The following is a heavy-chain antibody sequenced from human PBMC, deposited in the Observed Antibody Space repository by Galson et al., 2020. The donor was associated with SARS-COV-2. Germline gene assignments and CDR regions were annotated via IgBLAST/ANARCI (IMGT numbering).Heavy chain of an antibody. Sequence: SETLSLTCAVYGGSFSGYFWSWIRQPPGKGLEWIGEVNHSGSTNYNPSLKSRVTISVDTSKNQFSLQLSSVTAADTAVYYCARGLDGTGRFNGWDYWGQGTLVTVSS. CDR1: GGSFSGYF. CDR3: ARGLDGTGRFNGWDY. V-gene: IGHV4-34*01. CDR2: VNHSGST. D-gene: IGHD2-8*02. J-gene: IGHJ4*02.